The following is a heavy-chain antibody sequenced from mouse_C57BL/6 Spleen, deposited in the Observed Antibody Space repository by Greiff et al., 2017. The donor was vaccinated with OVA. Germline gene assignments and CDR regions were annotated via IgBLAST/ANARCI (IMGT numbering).Heavy chain of an antibody. V-gene: IGHV3-6*01. CDR1: GYSITSGYY. D-gene: IGHD1-1*01. CDR3: ARHGSSYAMDY. CDR2: ISYDGSN. J-gene: IGHJ4*01. Sequence: EVKLQESGPGLVKPSQSLSLTCSVTGYSITSGYYWNWIRQFPGNKLEWMGYISYDGSNNYNPSLKNRISITRDTSKNQFFLKLNSVTTEDTATYYCARHGSSYAMDYWGQGTSVTVSS.